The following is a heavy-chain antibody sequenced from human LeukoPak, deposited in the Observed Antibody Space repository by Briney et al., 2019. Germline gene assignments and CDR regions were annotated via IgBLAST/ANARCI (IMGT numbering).Heavy chain of an antibody. J-gene: IGHJ4*02. V-gene: IGHV3-23*01. Sequence: GGSLRLSCAASGFTFSSYAMTWVRQAPGKGLEWVSSITGSGDGTSAADSVTGRFSISRDNSKSTLYLQMNSLRVEDTAVYYCAKAGLVRGGALDSWGQGTLVTVSS. CDR3: AKAGLVRGGALDS. D-gene: IGHD4/OR15-4a*01. CDR2: ITGSGDGT. CDR1: GFTFSSYA.